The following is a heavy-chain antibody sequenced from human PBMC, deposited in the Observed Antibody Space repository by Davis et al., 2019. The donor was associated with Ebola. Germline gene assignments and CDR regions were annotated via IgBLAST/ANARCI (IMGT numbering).Heavy chain of an antibody. J-gene: IGHJ3*02. V-gene: IGHV1-3*01. CDR2: INAGNGNT. D-gene: IGHD6-13*01. CDR3: AREGGYSSSWYGGAFDI. Sequence: ASVKVSCKASGYTFTSYAMHWVRQAPGQRLEWMGWINAGNGNTKYSQKFQGRVTITRDTSASTAYMELGSLRSEDTAVYYCAREGGYSSSWYGGAFDIWGQGTMVTVSS. CDR1: GYTFTSYA.